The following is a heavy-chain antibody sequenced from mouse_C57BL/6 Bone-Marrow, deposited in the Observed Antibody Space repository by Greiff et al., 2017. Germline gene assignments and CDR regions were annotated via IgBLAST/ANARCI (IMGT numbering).Heavy chain of an antibody. V-gene: IGHV1-69*01. J-gene: IGHJ4*01. D-gene: IGHD2-1*01. CDR2: IDPSASYT. Sequence: QVQLQQPVAELVMPGASVKLSCKASGYTFTSYWMHWVKQRPGQGLEWIGEIDPSASYTNYNQKFKGTSPLNVDKSSSPAYMQLSSLTSADSAVYYCARRWLYYGNDYYAMDYWGQGTSVTVSS. CDR1: GYTFTSYW. CDR3: ARRWLYYGNDYYAMDY.